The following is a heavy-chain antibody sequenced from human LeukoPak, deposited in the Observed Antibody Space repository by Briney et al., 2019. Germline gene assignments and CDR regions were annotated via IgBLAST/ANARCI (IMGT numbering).Heavy chain of an antibody. CDR1: GFTFSSYA. D-gene: IGHD3-10*01. CDR2: ISYDGSNK. V-gene: IGHV3-30-3*01. Sequence: GGSLRLSCAASGFTFSSYAMHWVRQAPGKGLEWVAVISYDGSNKYYADSVKGRFTISRDNSKNTLYLQMNSLRAEDTAVYYCAKGLYHYYGSGSYTLDYWGRGTQVTVSS. J-gene: IGHJ4*02. CDR3: AKGLYHYYGSGSYTLDY.